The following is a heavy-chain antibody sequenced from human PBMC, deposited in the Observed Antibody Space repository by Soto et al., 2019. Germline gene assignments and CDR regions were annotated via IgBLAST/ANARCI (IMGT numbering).Heavy chain of an antibody. CDR3: ASAPFGVVLVSEWFDP. CDR1: GFAFSNYW. V-gene: IGHV3-7*01. CDR2: INQDGNEK. Sequence: EVQLVESGGGLVQPGGSLRLSCAASGFAFSNYWMSWLRQAPGKGLEWVANINQDGNEKYYVDSMKGRFTVSRDNAKKSLYLQMKSLRAEDTAVYYCASAPFGVVLVSEWFDPWGQGTLVTVSS. D-gene: IGHD3-3*01. J-gene: IGHJ5*02.